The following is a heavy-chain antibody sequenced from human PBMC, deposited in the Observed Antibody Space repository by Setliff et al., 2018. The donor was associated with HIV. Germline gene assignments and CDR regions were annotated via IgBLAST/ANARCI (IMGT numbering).Heavy chain of an antibody. CDR2: IKEDGSAT. CDR1: RFTFSTSW. Sequence: GGSLRLSCAASRFTFSTSWITWVRQAPGKGLEWVANIKEDGSATYYVESVRGRFTISRDNPNNLLYLQMDSLRGEDTAVYYCAKDRSDLAANLDYYYYFGFDVWGQGTTVTVSS. D-gene: IGHD6-6*01. CDR3: AKDRSDLAANLDYYYYFGFDV. J-gene: IGHJ6*02. V-gene: IGHV3-7*01.